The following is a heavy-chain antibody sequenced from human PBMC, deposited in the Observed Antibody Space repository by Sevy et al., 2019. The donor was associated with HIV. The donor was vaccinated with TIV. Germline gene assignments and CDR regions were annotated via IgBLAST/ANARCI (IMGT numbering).Heavy chain of an antibody. CDR2: IRSKANSYAT. Sequence: GGSLRLSCAASGFTFSGSAMHWVRQASGKGLEWVGRIRSKANSYATAYAASVKGRFTISRDDSKNTAYLQMNSLKTEDTAVYYCLKGHSSGWYGVGYFQHWGQRTLVTVSS. CDR3: LKGHSSGWYGVGYFQH. CDR1: GFTFSGSA. V-gene: IGHV3-73*01. J-gene: IGHJ1*01. D-gene: IGHD6-19*01.